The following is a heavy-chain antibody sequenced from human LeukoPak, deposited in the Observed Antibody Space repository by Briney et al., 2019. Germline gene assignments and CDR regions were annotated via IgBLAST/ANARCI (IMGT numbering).Heavy chain of an antibody. V-gene: IGHV4-4*02. Sequence: SETLSLTCAVSGGSISSSNWWSWVRQPPGKGLEWIGEIYHSGSTNYNPSLKSRVTISVDTSKNQFSLKLSSVTAADTAVYYCAKHYMGSSYNRAVDYWGQGTLVTVSS. CDR1: GGSISSSNW. CDR2: IYHSGST. CDR3: AKHYMGSSYNRAVDY. D-gene: IGHD3-10*01. J-gene: IGHJ4*02.